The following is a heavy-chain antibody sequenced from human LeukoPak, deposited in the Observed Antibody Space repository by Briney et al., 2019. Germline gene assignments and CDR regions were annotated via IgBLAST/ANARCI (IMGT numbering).Heavy chain of an antibody. D-gene: IGHD4-17*01. J-gene: IGHJ6*03. CDR3: AKVTTGRIFYMDV. CDR1: GFTFSSYS. CDR2: ISGSGGST. Sequence: GGSLRLSCAASGFTFSSYSMNWVRQAPGKGLEWVSAISGSGGSTYYADSVKGRFTISRDNSKNTLYLQMNSLRAEDTAVYYCAKVTTGRIFYMDVWGKGTTVTVSS. V-gene: IGHV3-23*01.